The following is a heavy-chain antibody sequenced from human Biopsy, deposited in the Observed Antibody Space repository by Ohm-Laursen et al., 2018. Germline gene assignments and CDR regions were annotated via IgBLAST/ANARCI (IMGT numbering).Heavy chain of an antibody. J-gene: IGHJ4*02. V-gene: IGHV3-11*01. CDR2: LSSRGSNI. CDR1: GFTFSESW. D-gene: IGHD3-3*01. Sequence: SLRLSCSASGFTFSESWMSRIRQAPGKGLEWISYLSSRGSNIYYADSVKGRFTVSRDNANNSLFLQMNSLRAEDTAVYYCARFPDFWSGYYVDSWGQGTLVTVSS. CDR3: ARFPDFWSGYYVDS.